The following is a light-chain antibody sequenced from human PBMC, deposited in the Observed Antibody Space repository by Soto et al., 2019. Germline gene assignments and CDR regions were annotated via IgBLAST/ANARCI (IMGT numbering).Light chain of an antibody. J-gene: IGKJ4*01. CDR3: QPYGSSPLT. V-gene: IGKV3-20*01. Sequence: EIVLTQSPGTLSLSPGERATLSCRASQSVSSSFLAWYQQKPGQAPRLLIYGASSRATGIPDRFSGSGSGTDFTLTISRLEPDDVAVYYCQPYGSSPLTFGGGTKVEIK. CDR2: GAS. CDR1: QSVSSSF.